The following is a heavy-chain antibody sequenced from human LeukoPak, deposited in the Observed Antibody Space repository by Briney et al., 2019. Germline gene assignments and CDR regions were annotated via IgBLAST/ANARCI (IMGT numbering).Heavy chain of an antibody. CDR2: ITAYNGNR. Sequence: EASVKVFCKASGGTLSSYGISWVRQAPGQGLEWMGWITAYNGNRLYAQRFQGRITLTTDTSTSTSYMELRSLEYDDTAIYYCARDNDKVVDHWGQGTLVTVSS. D-gene: IGHD1-1*01. V-gene: IGHV1-18*01. CDR1: GGTLSSYG. CDR3: ARDNDKVVDH. J-gene: IGHJ4*01.